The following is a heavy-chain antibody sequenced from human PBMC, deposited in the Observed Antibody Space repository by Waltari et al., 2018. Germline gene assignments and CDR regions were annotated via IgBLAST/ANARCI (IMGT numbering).Heavy chain of an antibody. V-gene: IGHV4-34*01. CDR3: ARGQGEGADV. D-gene: IGHD3-16*01. J-gene: IGHJ6*02. CDR1: GGSFTAFY. Sequence: QVQLQQWGAGLLKPSETLSLTCVVNGGSFTAFYWSWVRQPPGQGLEWIGDSNQGETTQYTPSLRSRVTISVDRSRNQFSLTLTSVTAADTAVYYCARGQGEGADVWAQGTAVTVS. CDR2: SNQGETT.